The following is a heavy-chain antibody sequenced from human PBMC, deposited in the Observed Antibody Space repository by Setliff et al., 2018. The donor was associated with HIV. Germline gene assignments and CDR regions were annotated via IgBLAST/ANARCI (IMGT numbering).Heavy chain of an antibody. CDR3: ASHSFGISPPGKD. Sequence: GGSLRLSCLGSGFNFRSYSMHWVRQAPGKGLVWVARIDSDESTTISADSVKGRFTISRDNAKNAVYLQMSSLSVEDTAIYYCASHSFGISPPGKDWGQGTLVTVSS. CDR2: IDSDESTT. CDR1: GFNFRSYS. J-gene: IGHJ4*02. V-gene: IGHV3-74*01. D-gene: IGHD3-16*01.